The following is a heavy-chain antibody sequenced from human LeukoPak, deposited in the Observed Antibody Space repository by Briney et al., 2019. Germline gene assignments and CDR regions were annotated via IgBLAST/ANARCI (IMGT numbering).Heavy chain of an antibody. Sequence: PGGSLRLSCAASGFSFSNYGMHWVRQAPGKGLEWVSFIRYDGSNLYYADSVKGRFTISRDNSKSTLYLQMNSLRAEDTAIYYCAKGAPNLPDYWGQGTLVTVSS. CDR2: IRYDGSNL. D-gene: IGHD5/OR15-5a*01. J-gene: IGHJ4*02. CDR3: AKGAPNLPDY. V-gene: IGHV3-30*02. CDR1: GFSFSNYG.